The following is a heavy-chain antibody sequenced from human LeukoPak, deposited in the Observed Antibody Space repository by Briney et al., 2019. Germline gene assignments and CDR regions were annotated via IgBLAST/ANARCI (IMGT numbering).Heavy chain of an antibody. CDR3: ARRGYCSGGSCYSNAFDI. CDR2: IYPDDSDT. CDR1: GYSFTNYW. Sequence: GESLKISCKGSGYSFTNYWINWVRQMPGKGLEWMGIIYPDDSDTRYSPSFQGQVTISADKSISTAYLQWSSLKASDTAIYYCARRGYCSGGSCYSNAFDIWGQGTMVTVSS. D-gene: IGHD2-15*01. V-gene: IGHV5-51*01. J-gene: IGHJ3*02.